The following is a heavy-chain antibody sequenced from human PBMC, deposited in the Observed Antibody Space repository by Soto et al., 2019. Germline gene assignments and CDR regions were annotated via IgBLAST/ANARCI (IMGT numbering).Heavy chain of an antibody. J-gene: IGHJ6*02. CDR1: GGSISSGGYY. V-gene: IGHV4-31*03. D-gene: IGHD2-15*01. CDR2: IYYSGST. Sequence: QVQLQESGPGLVKPSQTLSLTCTVSGGSISSGGYYWSWIRQHPGKGLEWIGYIYYSGSTSYNPSLKRRVTISVDTSKNQFSLKLSSVTAADTAVYYCARGGCSGGSCYPYYYYGMDVWGQGTTVTVSS. CDR3: ARGGCSGGSCYPYYYYGMDV.